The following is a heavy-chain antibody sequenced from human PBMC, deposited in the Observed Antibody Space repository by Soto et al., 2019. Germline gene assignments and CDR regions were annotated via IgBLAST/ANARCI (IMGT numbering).Heavy chain of an antibody. CDR2: IWFDGSDK. Sequence: GESLRLSCAASGFIFSNYAMHWVRQAPGKGLEWVAVIWFDGSDKYYAESVKGRFTISRDNSKSTLFLQVNSLRAEDTAVYYCASLHYYGSGTPDYWGQGTLVTVSS. D-gene: IGHD3-10*01. V-gene: IGHV3-33*01. CDR1: GFIFSNYA. J-gene: IGHJ4*02. CDR3: ASLHYYGSGTPDY.